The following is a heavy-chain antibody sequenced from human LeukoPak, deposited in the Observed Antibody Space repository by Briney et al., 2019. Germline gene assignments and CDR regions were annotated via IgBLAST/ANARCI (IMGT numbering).Heavy chain of an antibody. Sequence: PSETLSLTCAVSGGSISSSNWWNWVRQPPGKGLEWIGEIYHSGSTNYNPSLKSRVTMSVDTSKNQFSLKLSSVTAADTAVYYCARERWDTAMVFGGQGTLVTVSS. D-gene: IGHD5-18*01. CDR2: IYHSGST. CDR1: GGSISSSNW. J-gene: IGHJ4*02. V-gene: IGHV4-4*02. CDR3: ARERWDTAMVF.